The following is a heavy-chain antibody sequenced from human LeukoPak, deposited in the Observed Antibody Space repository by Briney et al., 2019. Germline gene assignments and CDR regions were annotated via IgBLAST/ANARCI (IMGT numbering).Heavy chain of an antibody. CDR3: ATDEVSMVRGVQYYFDY. CDR1: GFTFSSYS. V-gene: IGHV3-21*01. D-gene: IGHD3-10*01. J-gene: IGHJ4*02. Sequence: GGSLRLSCAASGFTFSSYSMNWVRQAPGKGLEWVSPISSSSSYIYYADSVKGRFTISRDNAKNSLYLQMNSLRAEDTAVYYCATDEVSMVRGVQYYFDYWGQGTLVTVSS. CDR2: ISSSSSYI.